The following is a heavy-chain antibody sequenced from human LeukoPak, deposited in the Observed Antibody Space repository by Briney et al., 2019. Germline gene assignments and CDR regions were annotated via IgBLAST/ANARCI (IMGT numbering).Heavy chain of an antibody. Sequence: GGSLRLSCAASGFTFSSYWIHWVRQVPGKGLVWVARIKDGGATTDYADSVKGRFTISRDDAKNTQYLQMNSPRAEDTAVYYCTTIRPGYWGQGTLVTVSP. CDR1: GFTFSSYW. D-gene: IGHD5-12*01. V-gene: IGHV3-74*01. CDR3: TTIRPGY. J-gene: IGHJ4*02. CDR2: IKDGGATT.